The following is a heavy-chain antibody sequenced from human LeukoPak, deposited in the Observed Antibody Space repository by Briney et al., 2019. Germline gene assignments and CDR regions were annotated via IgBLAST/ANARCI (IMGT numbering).Heavy chain of an antibody. CDR3: ARRAYSAAYWKHFDY. D-gene: IGHD1-1*01. CDR2: INHSGST. Sequence: SETLSLTCAVYGGSFSGYYWSWIRQPPGKGLEWIGEINHSGSTNYNPSLKSRVTISVDTSKNQFSLKLNSVTAANTAVYFCARRAYSAAYWKHFDYWGQGTLVTVSS. V-gene: IGHV4-34*01. CDR1: GGSFSGYY. J-gene: IGHJ4*02.